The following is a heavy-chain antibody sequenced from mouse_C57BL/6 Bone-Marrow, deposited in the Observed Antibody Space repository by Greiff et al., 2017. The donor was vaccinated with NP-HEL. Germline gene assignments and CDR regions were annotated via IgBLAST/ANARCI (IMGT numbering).Heavy chain of an antibody. CDR1: GYTFTSYG. Sequence: VKLMESGAELARPGASVKLSCKASGYTFTSYGISWVKQRTGQGLEWIGEIYPRSGNTYYNEKFKGKATLTADKSSSTAYMELRSLTSEDSAVYFCARGGYYGSSLLDYWGQGTTLTVSS. D-gene: IGHD1-1*01. V-gene: IGHV1-81*01. CDR2: IYPRSGNT. J-gene: IGHJ2*01. CDR3: ARGGYYGSSLLDY.